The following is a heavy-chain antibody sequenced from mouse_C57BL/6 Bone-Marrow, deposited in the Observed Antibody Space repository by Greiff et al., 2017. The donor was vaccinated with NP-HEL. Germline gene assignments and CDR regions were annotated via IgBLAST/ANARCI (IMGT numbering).Heavy chain of an antibody. CDR1: GFTFSSYT. V-gene: IGHV5-9*01. CDR3: ARQIYDGYPAWFAY. J-gene: IGHJ3*01. D-gene: IGHD2-3*01. Sequence: EVKLVESGGGLVKPGGSLKLSCAASGFTFSSYTMSWVRQTPEKRLEWVATISGGGGNTYYPDSVKGRFTISRDNAKNTLYLQMSSLRSEDTALYYCARQIYDGYPAWFAYWGQGTLVTVSA. CDR2: ISGGGGNT.